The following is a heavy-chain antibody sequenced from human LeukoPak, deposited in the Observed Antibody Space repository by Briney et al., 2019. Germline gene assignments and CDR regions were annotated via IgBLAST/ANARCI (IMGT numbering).Heavy chain of an antibody. V-gene: IGHV3-30*18. CDR1: GFTFSNYG. CDR2: ISYDGSNK. Sequence: PGGSLRLSCAASGFTFSNYGIHCVRQAPGKGLEWVAVISYDGSNKYYADSVKGRCTISRDKSKNTVYLQMNSLRAEDTAVYYCAKEAGYSYGFDYWGQGTLVTVSS. J-gene: IGHJ4*02. CDR3: AKEAGYSYGFDY. D-gene: IGHD5-18*01.